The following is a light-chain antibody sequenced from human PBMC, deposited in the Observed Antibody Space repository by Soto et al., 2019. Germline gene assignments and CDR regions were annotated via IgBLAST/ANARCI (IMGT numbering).Light chain of an antibody. J-gene: IGKJ2*01. CDR2: YAS. V-gene: IGKV3D-15*01. CDR1: QSVNNY. CDR3: QHHNDWVKT. Sequence: DIVMTQSPGTLSVSPGDTATLSCRASQSVNNYLAWYQHQPGQPPRLLIYYASVLAAGIPARFSGSGSGTEFTLTINSLQSEDFAVYYCQHHNDWVKTFGQGTNLEI.